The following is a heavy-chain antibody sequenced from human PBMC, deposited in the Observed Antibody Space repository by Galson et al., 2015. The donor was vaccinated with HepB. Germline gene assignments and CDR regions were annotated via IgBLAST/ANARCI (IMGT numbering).Heavy chain of an antibody. CDR1: GYTFTTYV. CDR3: ARGSEYSDY. D-gene: IGHD2/OR15-2a*01. Sequence: SVKVSCKASGYTFTTYVLHWVRQAPGQRLEWMGWINPANGITIQSQKFQGRVTTTRDTSASTAYMELSGLRSEDTAVYYCARGSEYSDYWGQGTLVTVSS. CDR2: INPANGIT. J-gene: IGHJ4*02. V-gene: IGHV1-3*01.